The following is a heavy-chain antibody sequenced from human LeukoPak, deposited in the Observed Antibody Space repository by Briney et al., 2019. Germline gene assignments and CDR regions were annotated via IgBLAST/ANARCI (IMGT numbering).Heavy chain of an antibody. CDR2: IYYSGST. Sequence: PSQTLSLTCNVSGVSISSGGYYWTWIRQHPGKGLEWLGYIYYSGSTNYNPSLKSRVTISVDTSKNQFSLKLSSVTAADTAVYYCARGRDWFDPWGQGTLVTVSS. CDR3: ARGRDWFDP. J-gene: IGHJ5*02. CDR1: GVSISSGGYY. V-gene: IGHV4-31*03.